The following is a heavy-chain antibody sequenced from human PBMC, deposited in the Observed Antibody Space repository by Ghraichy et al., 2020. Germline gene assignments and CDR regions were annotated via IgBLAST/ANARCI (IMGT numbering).Heavy chain of an antibody. CDR2: ITNVGVTM. J-gene: IGHJ5*02. CDR1: GFSFTSHS. D-gene: IGHD4-17*01. CDR3: AREGYFGNYHFLFDL. Sequence: GGSLRLSCTASGFSFTSHSMNWVRQAPGKGPEWISYITNVGVTMYGDSVKGRFSISRDNAKNSLYLQMNSLRAEDTAVYYCAREGYFGNYHFLFDLWGQGTLVTVSS. V-gene: IGHV3-48*01.